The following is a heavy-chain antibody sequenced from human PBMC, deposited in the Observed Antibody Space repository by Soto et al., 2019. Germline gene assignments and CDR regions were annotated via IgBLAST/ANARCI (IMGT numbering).Heavy chain of an antibody. CDR3: ARHPTYYYDSSRDAFDI. Sequence: GESLKISCKGSGYSFTSYWIGWVRQMPGKGLEWMGIIYPGDSDTRYSPSFQGQVTISADKSISTAYLQWSSLKASDTAMYYCARHPTYYYDSSRDAFDIWGQGTMVTVSS. D-gene: IGHD3-22*01. CDR2: IYPGDSDT. J-gene: IGHJ3*02. CDR1: GYSFTSYW. V-gene: IGHV5-51*01.